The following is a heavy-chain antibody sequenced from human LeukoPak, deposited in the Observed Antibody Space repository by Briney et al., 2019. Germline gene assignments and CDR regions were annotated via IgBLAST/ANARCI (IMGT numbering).Heavy chain of an antibody. CDR1: GFTFSSYS. Sequence: GGSLRLSCSASGFTFSSYSMNWVRQAPGKGLEWVSYISSSSSTIYYADSVKGRFTISRDNAKNSLYLQMNSLRAEDTAVYYCARDPDYYDSSGYPYRRWYFDLWGRGTLVTVSS. V-gene: IGHV3-48*04. J-gene: IGHJ2*01. CDR3: ARDPDYYDSSGYPYRRWYFDL. CDR2: ISSSSSTI. D-gene: IGHD3-22*01.